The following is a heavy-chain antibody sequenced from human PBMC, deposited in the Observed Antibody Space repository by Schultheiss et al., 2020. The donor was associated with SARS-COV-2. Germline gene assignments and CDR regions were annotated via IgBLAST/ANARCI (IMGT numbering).Heavy chain of an antibody. CDR2: IYYSGST. V-gene: IGHV4-31*03. Sequence: SETLSLTCTVSGGSISSGGYYWSWIRQHPGKGLEWIGYIYYSGSTYYNPSLKSRVTISVDTSKNQFSLKLSSVTAADTAVYYWARGIAAAGTTGWFDLWGQGTLVTVSS. D-gene: IGHD6-13*01. J-gene: IGHJ5*02. CDR3: ARGIAAAGTTGWFDL. CDR1: GGSISSGGYY.